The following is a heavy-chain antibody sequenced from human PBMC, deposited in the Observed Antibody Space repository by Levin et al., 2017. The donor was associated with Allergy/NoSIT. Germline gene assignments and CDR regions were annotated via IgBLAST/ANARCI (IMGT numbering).Heavy chain of an antibody. CDR1: GASIISNSYY. V-gene: IGHV4-31*03. CDR3: ARVSGDQYSSGYHDL. Sequence: SCTVSGASIISNSYYWSWVRQHPVQGLEWIAYIYYGGRTYSNPSLRSRLAMSADTSNNRFSLNLTSVTAADSAMYYCARVSGDQYSSGYHDLWGRGTLVTVSS. J-gene: IGHJ2*01. CDR2: IYYGGRT. D-gene: IGHD4-11*01.